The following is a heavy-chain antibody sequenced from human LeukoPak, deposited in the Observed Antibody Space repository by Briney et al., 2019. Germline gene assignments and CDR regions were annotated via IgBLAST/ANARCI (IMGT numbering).Heavy chain of an antibody. CDR2: ITSDGSST. CDR3: ARDYAVGEAFDI. CDR1: GFTFSDYW. D-gene: IGHD3-16*01. J-gene: IGHJ3*02. Sequence: GSLRLSCVASGFTFSDYWMHWVRQVPGKGLVWVSRITSDGSSTSHADSVKGRFTISRDNAKNTLYLQMNSLTAEDTAVYYCARDYAVGEAFDIWGQGTMVTVSS. V-gene: IGHV3-74*01.